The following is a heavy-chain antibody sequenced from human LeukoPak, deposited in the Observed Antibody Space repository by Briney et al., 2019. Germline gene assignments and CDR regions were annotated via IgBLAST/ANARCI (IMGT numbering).Heavy chain of an antibody. D-gene: IGHD6-6*01. V-gene: IGHV1-24*01. CDR2: FDPEDGET. CDR3: ATSPLAWYPQLEVDC. CDR1: GYTLTELS. J-gene: IGHJ4*02. Sequence: ASVNVSCKVSGYTLTELSMHWVRQAPGKGLEWMGGFDPEDGETIYAQKFQGRVTMTEDTSTDTAYMELSSLRSEDTAVYYCATSPLAWYPQLEVDCWGQGTLVTVSS.